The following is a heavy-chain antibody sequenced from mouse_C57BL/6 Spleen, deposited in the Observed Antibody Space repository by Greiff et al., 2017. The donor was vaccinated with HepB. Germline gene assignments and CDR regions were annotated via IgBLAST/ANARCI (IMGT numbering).Heavy chain of an antibody. CDR2: INPNNGGT. CDR3: ANVLLRGYAMDY. D-gene: IGHD1-1*01. J-gene: IGHJ4*01. V-gene: IGHV1-22*01. Sequence: VHVKQSGPELVKPGASVKMSCKASGYTFTDYNMHWVKQSHGKSLEWIGYINPNNGGTSYNQKFKGKATLTVNKSSSTAYMELRSLTSEDSAVYYCANVLLRGYAMDYWGQGTSVTVSS. CDR1: GYTFTDYN.